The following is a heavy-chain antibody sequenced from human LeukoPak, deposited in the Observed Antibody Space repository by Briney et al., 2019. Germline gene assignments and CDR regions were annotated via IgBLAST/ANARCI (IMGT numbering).Heavy chain of an antibody. CDR3: ARYCSRTSCLHFDY. CDR1: GGSISSSNW. Sequence: SGTLSLTCAVSGGSISSSNWWSWVRQPPGKGLEWIGEIYHSGSTNYNPSLKSRVTISVDKSKNQFSLKLSSVTAADTAVYYCARYCSRTSCLHFDYWGQGTLVTVSS. CDR2: IYHSGST. D-gene: IGHD2-2*01. J-gene: IGHJ4*02. V-gene: IGHV4-4*02.